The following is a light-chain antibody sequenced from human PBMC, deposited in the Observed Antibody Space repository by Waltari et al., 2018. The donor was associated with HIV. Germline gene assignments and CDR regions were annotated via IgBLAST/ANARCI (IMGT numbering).Light chain of an antibody. Sequence: EIVLTQSPGTLSLSPGEGATLSCRASQSVSSNSIAWYQQKPGQAPRILIYGASSRATGIPDRFSGSGSGTDFTLTISRLEPEDFAVYWCQQYGDSPETFGQGTKVEIK. CDR2: GAS. CDR1: QSVSSNS. CDR3: QQYGDSPET. V-gene: IGKV3-20*01. J-gene: IGKJ1*01.